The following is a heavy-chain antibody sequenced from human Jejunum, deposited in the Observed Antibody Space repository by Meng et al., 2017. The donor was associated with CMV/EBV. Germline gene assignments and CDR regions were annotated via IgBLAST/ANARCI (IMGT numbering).Heavy chain of an antibody. CDR1: GASISDSSYY. D-gene: IGHD3-10*01. V-gene: IGHV4-39*07. CDR2: VYYSGST. Sequence: QAQVEGPGPGLVKPSETLSLTCTMSGASISDSSYYWGWIRQPPGKGLEWIGSVYYSGSTYYNPSLESRVTISVDTSKNQFSLKLTSVTAADTATYYCARDPTPDGSDYWGRGTLVTVSS. CDR3: ARDPTPDGSDY. J-gene: IGHJ4*02.